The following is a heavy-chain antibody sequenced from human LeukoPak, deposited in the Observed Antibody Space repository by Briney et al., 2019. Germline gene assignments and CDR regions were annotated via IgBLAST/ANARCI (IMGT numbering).Heavy chain of an antibody. CDR2: ICPNSGDT. Sequence: ASVNVSCKASGYTFTCHYIQGVRQAPGQGLEWMGWICPNSGDTHHAQKFQGRVTMARDTYINTAYMELSILSSGDTAAYLCARARQGAGPYALDIWGEGTKVTL. D-gene: IGHD6-13*01. J-gene: IGHJ3*02. CDR3: ARARQGAGPYALDI. V-gene: IGHV1-2*02. CDR1: GYTFTCHY.